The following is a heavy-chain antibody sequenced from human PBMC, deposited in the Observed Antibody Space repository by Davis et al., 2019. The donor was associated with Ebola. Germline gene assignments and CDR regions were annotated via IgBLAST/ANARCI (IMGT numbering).Heavy chain of an antibody. Sequence: PGGSLKLSCGGSGFRFDSYAMSWVRQVPGKGLEWVSTISDGGYDTYYADSVKGRFTISRDNSQSIMYRQLTNLRVEDTAIYFCAREGRPTSEGGTEIPRFWGRGTLVTVAS. J-gene: IGHJ4*02. CDR1: GFRFDSYA. V-gene: IGHV3-23*01. CDR3: AREGRPTSEGGTEIPRF. D-gene: IGHD5-24*01. CDR2: ISDGGYDT.